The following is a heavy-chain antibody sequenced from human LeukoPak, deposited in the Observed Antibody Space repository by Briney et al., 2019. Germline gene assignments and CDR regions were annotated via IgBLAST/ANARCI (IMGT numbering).Heavy chain of an antibody. Sequence: GGSLRLSCAASGFTFRNYWMYWVRQAPGKRPVWVSRINAGGSDTSYADSVKGRFTISRDDAKNKVYLQTNSLTVKDTAVYYCARGGYFYYYGMDVWGQGTTVTVSS. CDR1: GFTFRNYW. J-gene: IGHJ6*02. CDR3: ARGGYFYYYGMDV. V-gene: IGHV3-74*01. CDR2: INAGGSDT.